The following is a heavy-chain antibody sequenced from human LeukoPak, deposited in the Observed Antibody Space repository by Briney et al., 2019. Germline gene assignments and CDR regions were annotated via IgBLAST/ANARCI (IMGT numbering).Heavy chain of an antibody. J-gene: IGHJ4*02. V-gene: IGHV3-21*01. CDR1: GFTFSSYS. Sequence: TGGSLRLSCAASGFTFSSYSTNWVRQAPGKGLEWVSSISSSSYIYYADSVKGRFTISRDNAKNSLYLQMNSLRAEDTAVYYCARDPGHITGTANFDYWGQGTLVTVSS. CDR2: ISSSSYI. D-gene: IGHD1-7*01. CDR3: ARDPGHITGTANFDY.